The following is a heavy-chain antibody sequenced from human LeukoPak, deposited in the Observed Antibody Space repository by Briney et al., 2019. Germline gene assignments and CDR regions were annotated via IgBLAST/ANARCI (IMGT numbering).Heavy chain of an antibody. J-gene: IGHJ4*02. V-gene: IGHV3-21*01. Sequence: TGGSLRLSCAASGFTFSSYWMNWVRQAPGKGLEWVSSISSSGSYIYYADSVKGRFTISRDNAKNSIYLQMNSLRVEDTAVYYCAKDIVGGGDDYWGQGTLVIVSS. CDR3: AKDIVGGGDDY. CDR1: GFTFSSYW. D-gene: IGHD2-21*02. CDR2: ISSSGSYI.